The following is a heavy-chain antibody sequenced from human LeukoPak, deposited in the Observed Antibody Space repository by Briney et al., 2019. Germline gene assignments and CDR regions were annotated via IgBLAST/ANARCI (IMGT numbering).Heavy chain of an antibody. CDR2: IRYHGSDK. J-gene: IGHJ4*02. CDR1: GFTFSTCG. Sequence: PGGSLRLSCAASGFTFSTCGMHWVRQAPGKGLEWVAFIRYHGSDKYYADYVKGRFTISRDNSENTLYLQMNSLRAEDTAVYYCAKSPSSWKFDDWGQGTLVTVSS. V-gene: IGHV3-30*02. CDR3: AKSPSSWKFDD. D-gene: IGHD6-13*01.